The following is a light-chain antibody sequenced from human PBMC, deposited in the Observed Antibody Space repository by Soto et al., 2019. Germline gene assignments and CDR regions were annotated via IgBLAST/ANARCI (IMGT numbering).Light chain of an antibody. CDR2: AAS. CDR3: QQTSAFPRT. V-gene: IGKV1-17*01. Sequence: DIQMTQSPSSMSPSVGDTITLTCRASQGIRNDLGWFQQKPGKARKRLIFAASSLHRGVPSRFSGGGAGTEFTLTISSLQPEEFATYYCQQTSAFPRTVGQGTKVDIK. CDR1: QGIRND. J-gene: IGKJ1*01.